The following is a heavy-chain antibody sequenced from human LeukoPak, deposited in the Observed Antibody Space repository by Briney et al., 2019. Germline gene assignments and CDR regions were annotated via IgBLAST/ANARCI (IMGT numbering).Heavy chain of an antibody. CDR3: ARQSLGYVDY. Sequence: SQTLSLTCAISGDSVSSNSAAWNWIRQSPSRGLEWLGRTYYRSKWSNDYAVSVRSRIIISPDTSKNQFSLQLRSVTPDDTAVYYCARQSLGYVDYWGQGSRVTVSS. CDR2: TYYRSKWSN. J-gene: IGHJ4*02. D-gene: IGHD2-15*01. CDR1: GDSVSSNSAA. V-gene: IGHV6-1*01.